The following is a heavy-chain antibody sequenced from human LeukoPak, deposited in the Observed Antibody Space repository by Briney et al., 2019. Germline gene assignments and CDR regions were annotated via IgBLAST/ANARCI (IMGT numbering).Heavy chain of an antibody. V-gene: IGHV3-30*03. CDR1: GFTFNTYA. CDR3: ARSAYYYDSRGYHNYYHYGMDV. D-gene: IGHD3-22*01. J-gene: IGHJ6*02. CDR2: ISDDGSNK. Sequence: GGSLRLSCVASGFTFNTYAMSWVRQAPGKGLEWVAVISDDGSNKYYADSVKGRFTISRDNSKNTLYLQMNSLRAEDTAVYYCARSAYYYDSRGYHNYYHYGMDVWGQGTTVTVSS.